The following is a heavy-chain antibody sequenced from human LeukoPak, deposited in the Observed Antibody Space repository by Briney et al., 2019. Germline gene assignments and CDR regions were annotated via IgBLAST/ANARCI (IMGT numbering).Heavy chain of an antibody. V-gene: IGHV3-21*01. CDR3: ARGEAVVGATPDAFDI. Sequence: GRSLRLSCAASGFTFSSYSMNWVRQAPGKGLEWVSLISSSSTYIYYADSVKGRFTISRDNAKNSLYLQMNSLRAEDTAVYYCARGEAVVGATPDAFDIWGQGTMVTVSS. D-gene: IGHD1-26*01. J-gene: IGHJ3*02. CDR2: ISSSSTYI. CDR1: GFTFSSYS.